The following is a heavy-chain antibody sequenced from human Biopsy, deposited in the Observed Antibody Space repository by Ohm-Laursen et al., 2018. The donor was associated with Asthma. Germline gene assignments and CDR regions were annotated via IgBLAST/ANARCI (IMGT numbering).Heavy chain of an antibody. CDR3: ASDFPKDYVRYNFQF. CDR1: GYSLTDLS. V-gene: IGHV1-24*01. Sequence: VASVKVSCTISGYSLTDLSMHWVRQAPGQGLEWMGGPDHEEGGTVNARRFQGRVTMTEDTSTDTAYMELSSLSSDDTAVYYCASDFPKDYVRYNFQFWGQGTLVTVSS. D-gene: IGHD4-17*01. CDR2: PDHEEGGT. J-gene: IGHJ4*02.